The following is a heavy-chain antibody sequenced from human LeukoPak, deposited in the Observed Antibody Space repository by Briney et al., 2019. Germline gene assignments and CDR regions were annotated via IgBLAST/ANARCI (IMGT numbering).Heavy chain of an antibody. D-gene: IGHD1-26*01. J-gene: IGHJ3*02. Sequence: ASVKVSCKASGYTFTSYGISWVRQAPGQGLEWMGWISAYNGNTNYAQKLQGRVTMTTDTSTSTAYMELRSLRSDDTAVYYCARGGWKWELLGSAFDIWGQGTMVTVSS. CDR2: ISAYNGNT. CDR1: GYTFTSYG. V-gene: IGHV1-18*01. CDR3: ARGGWKWELLGSAFDI.